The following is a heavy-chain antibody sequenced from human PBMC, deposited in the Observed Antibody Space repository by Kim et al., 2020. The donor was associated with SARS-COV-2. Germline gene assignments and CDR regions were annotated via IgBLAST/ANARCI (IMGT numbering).Heavy chain of an antibody. CDR2: INHSGST. CDR1: GGSFSGYY. D-gene: IGHD5-12*01. V-gene: IGHV4-34*01. CDR3: ARNTVWITGAWFDP. Sequence: SETLSLTCAVYGGSFSGYYWSWIRQPPGKGLEWIGEINHSGSTNYNPSLKSRVTISVDTSKNQFSLKLSSVTAADTAVYYCARNTVWITGAWFDPWGQGTLVTVSS. J-gene: IGHJ5*02.